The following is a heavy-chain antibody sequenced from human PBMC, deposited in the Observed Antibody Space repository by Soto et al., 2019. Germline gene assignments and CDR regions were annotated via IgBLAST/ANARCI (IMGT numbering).Heavy chain of an antibody. CDR3: ARVLRNSSGYPY. CDR2: ISAYNGNT. V-gene: IGHV1-18*01. J-gene: IGHJ4*02. CDR1: GYTFTIYG. D-gene: IGHD3-22*01. Sequence: SVKVSGKASGYTFTIYGISCVLQAPGQWLEWMGWISAYNGNTNYAQKLQGRVTMTTDTSTSTAYMELRSLRSDDTAVYYCARVLRNSSGYPYWGQGTLVTVSS.